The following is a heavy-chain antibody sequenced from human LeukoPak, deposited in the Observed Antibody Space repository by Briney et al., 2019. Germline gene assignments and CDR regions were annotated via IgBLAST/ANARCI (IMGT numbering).Heavy chain of an antibody. CDR1: GFTFSSYA. Sequence: GGSLRLSCAASGFTFSSYAMLWVRQAPGKGLEWVSAIGGSDGTTYYADSVRGRCLISRDNSKNILYLQMNTLRAEDTAVYYCAKVLHSGSFPGYWGQGTLVTVSS. CDR2: IGGSDGTT. J-gene: IGHJ4*02. D-gene: IGHD1-26*01. CDR3: AKVLHSGSFPGY. V-gene: IGHV3-23*01.